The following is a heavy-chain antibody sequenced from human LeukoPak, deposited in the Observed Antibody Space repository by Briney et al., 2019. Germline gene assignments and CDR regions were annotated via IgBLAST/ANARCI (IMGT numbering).Heavy chain of an antibody. CDR3: ARSPSFTSGGVLDY. Sequence: GASVKVSCKASGYTFTGYYMHWVRQAPGQGLEWMGWINPNSGGTNYAQKFQGWVTMTRDTSISTAYMELSRLRSDDTAVYYCARSPSFTSGGVLDYWGQGTLVTVSS. J-gene: IGHJ4*02. V-gene: IGHV1-2*04. D-gene: IGHD3-16*01. CDR2: INPNSGGT. CDR1: GYTFTGYY.